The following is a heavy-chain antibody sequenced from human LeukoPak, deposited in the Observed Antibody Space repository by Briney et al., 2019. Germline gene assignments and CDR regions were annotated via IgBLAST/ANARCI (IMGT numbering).Heavy chain of an antibody. D-gene: IGHD7-27*01. CDR1: GYTFISYG. CDR3: ARDLSSNWGYDYYYGMDV. Sequence: ASVKVSCKAPGYTFISYGISWVRQAPGQGLEWMGWISAYNGHTFYGQKLQGRVTMTTDTSTSTAYMELRSLRSDDTAVYFCARDLSSNWGYDYYYGMDVWGQGTTVTVSS. V-gene: IGHV1-18*01. CDR2: ISAYNGHT. J-gene: IGHJ6*02.